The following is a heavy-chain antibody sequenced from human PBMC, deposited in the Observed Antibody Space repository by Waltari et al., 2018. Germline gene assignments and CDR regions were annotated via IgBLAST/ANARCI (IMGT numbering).Heavy chain of an antibody. CDR3: ARGVFYTKYGFKSHFYGLDV. J-gene: IGHJ6*02. CDR2: VSPNNDNT. D-gene: IGHD4-4*01. V-gene: IGHV1-18*01. Sequence: QVQLVQSGGEVKTPGATAKVPCKASGYNFIDYGFNWVRPAPGQGLEWLGWVSPNNDNTNYAQKVQGRVTMTADTSTRTAYMVLRSLTSDDAAIYYCARGVFYTKYGFKSHFYGLDVWGQGTTITVSS. CDR1: GYNFIDYG.